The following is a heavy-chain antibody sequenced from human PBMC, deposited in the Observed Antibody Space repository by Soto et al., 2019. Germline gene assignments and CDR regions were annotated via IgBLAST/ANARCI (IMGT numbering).Heavy chain of an antibody. J-gene: IGHJ5*02. D-gene: IGHD6-25*01. CDR2: ISWDDIK. Sequence: QITLKESGPTLVKPPQTPTPTFMFSGFSLSTSGLCVGSIRQPPGKALEWLALISWDDIKRYRPSLKSRLTITKDTAENQVVLAMTYRDPVDTGIYCCAHRQGAGATWFDPWGQGTLVTVSA. CDR1: GFSLSTSGLC. V-gene: IGHV2-5*02. CDR3: AHRQGAGATWFDP.